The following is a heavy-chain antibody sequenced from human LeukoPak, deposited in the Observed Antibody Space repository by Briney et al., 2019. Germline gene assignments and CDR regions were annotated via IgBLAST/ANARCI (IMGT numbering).Heavy chain of an antibody. D-gene: IGHD3-9*01. CDR3: ATHLRSKNYDILTGYYAIFDY. J-gene: IGHJ4*02. V-gene: IGHV1-18*01. Sequence: ASVKVSRKASGYTFTSYGISWVRQAPGQGLEWMGWISAYNGNTNYAQKLQGRVTMTTDTSTSTAYMELRSLRSDDTAVYYCATHLRSKNYDILTGYYAIFDYWGQGTLATVSS. CDR2: ISAYNGNT. CDR1: GYTFTSYG.